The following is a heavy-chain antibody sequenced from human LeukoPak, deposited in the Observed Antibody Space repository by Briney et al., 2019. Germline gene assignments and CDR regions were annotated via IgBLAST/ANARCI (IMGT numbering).Heavy chain of an antibody. CDR2: VSYSGST. CDR3: ARVTYGGNLGY. CDR1: GASISSYY. D-gene: IGHD4-23*01. V-gene: IGHV4-59*01. J-gene: IGHJ4*02. Sequence: SETLSLTCTVSGASISSYYWSWIRQPPGKGLGWIGYVSYSGSTTYNPSLKSRVTISLDTSKNQFSLKLTSVTAADTAVYYCARVTYGGNLGYWGQGTLVTVSS.